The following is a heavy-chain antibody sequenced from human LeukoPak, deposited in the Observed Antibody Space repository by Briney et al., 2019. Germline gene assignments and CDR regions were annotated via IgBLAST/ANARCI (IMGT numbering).Heavy chain of an antibody. J-gene: IGHJ4*02. CDR3: AREGYYDSSGYYYVLDY. V-gene: IGHV3-30*02. Sequence: GGSLRLSCAASGFTFSNYGMHWVRQAPGKGLEWVAFIRNDGSNKYSADSVKGRFTISRDNSKNSLYLQMNSLRAEDTAVYYCAREGYYDSSGYYYVLDYWGQGTLVTVSS. CDR2: IRNDGSNK. CDR1: GFTFSNYG. D-gene: IGHD3-22*01.